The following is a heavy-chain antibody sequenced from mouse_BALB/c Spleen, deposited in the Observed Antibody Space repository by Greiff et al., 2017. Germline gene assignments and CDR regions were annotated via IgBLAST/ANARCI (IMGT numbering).Heavy chain of an antibody. CDR3: TSGNDYDVEDYFDY. D-gene: IGHD2-4*01. Sequence: VQLQQSGAELVRPGASVTLSCKASGYTFTDYEMHWVKQTPVHGLEWIGAIDPETGGTAYNQKFKGKATLTADKSSSTAYMERRSLTSEDSAVYYCTSGNDYDVEDYFDYWGQGTTLTVSA. CDR1: GYTFTDYE. V-gene: IGHV1-15*01. CDR2: IDPETGGT. J-gene: IGHJ2*01.